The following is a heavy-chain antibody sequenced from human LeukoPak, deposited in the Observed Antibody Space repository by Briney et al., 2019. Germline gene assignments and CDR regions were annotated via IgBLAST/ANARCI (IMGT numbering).Heavy chain of an antibody. CDR2: SNHSGST. Sequence: PSETLSLTCAVYGGSFSGYYWSWIRQPPGKGLEWIGESNHSGSTNYNPSLKSRVAISVDTSKNQFSLKLSSVTAADTAVYYCARGILVTVYAAFDYWGQGTLVTVSS. CDR3: ARGILVTVYAAFDY. D-gene: IGHD2/OR15-2a*01. V-gene: IGHV4-34*01. J-gene: IGHJ4*02. CDR1: GGSFSGYY.